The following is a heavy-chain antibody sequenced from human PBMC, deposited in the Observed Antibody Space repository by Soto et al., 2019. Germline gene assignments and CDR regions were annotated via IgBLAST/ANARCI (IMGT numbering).Heavy chain of an antibody. CDR3: VKDESINWYSGHFRH. J-gene: IGHJ1*01. Sequence: EVQLVESGGGLVQPGRSLRLSCAASGFIFDDYAMHWVRQVPGKGLEWVSGINWNSGSIGYADSVKDRFAISRDNAKNSLHLQMNSLRAEDTAFYYCVKDESINWYSGHFRHWGQGTLVTVSS. CDR1: GFIFDDYA. D-gene: IGHD6-13*01. V-gene: IGHV3-9*01. CDR2: INWNSGSI.